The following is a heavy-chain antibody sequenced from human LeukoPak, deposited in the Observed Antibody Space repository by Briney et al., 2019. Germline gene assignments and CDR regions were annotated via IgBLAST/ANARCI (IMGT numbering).Heavy chain of an antibody. CDR2: IYYSGST. CDR3: ARSPSGTGTFFDY. D-gene: IGHD3-10*01. CDR1: GGSISSYY. J-gene: IGHJ4*02. V-gene: IGHV4-59*08. Sequence: PSETLSLTCTVSGGSISSYYWSWIRQPPGKGLEWIGYIYYSGSTNYNPSLKSRVTISVDTSKNQFSLKLSSVTAADTAVYYCARSPSGTGTFFDYWGQGTLVTVSS.